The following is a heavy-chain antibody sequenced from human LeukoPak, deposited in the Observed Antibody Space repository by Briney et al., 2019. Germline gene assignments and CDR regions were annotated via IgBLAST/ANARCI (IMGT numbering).Heavy chain of an antibody. J-gene: IGHJ4*02. CDR2: ISDDGSKT. Sequence: GGSLRLSCAASGFTFGSFALHWVRQAPGKGLEWVALISDDGSKTYYADSVKGRFTISRDNIKNTLYLQMNSLRPEDTAVYYCAKFDCWGQGTLVTVSS. CDR1: GFTFGSFA. CDR3: AKFDC. V-gene: IGHV3-30*04.